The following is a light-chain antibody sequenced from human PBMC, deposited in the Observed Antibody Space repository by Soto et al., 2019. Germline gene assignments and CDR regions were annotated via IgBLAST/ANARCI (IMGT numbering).Light chain of an antibody. CDR2: GAS. J-gene: IGKJ1*01. Sequence: EIVMTQSPATLSVSPGERATLSCRASQRISSNLAWYQQKPGQAPRLLIYGASTRATDIPVRFSGSGSETEFTLTISSLQSEDFAVYYCLQYTTWPRTFGQGTKV. CDR3: LQYTTWPRT. V-gene: IGKV3-15*01. CDR1: QRISSN.